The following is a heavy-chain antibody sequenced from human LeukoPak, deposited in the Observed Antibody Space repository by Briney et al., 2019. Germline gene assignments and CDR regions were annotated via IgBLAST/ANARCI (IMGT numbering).Heavy chain of an antibody. V-gene: IGHV4-61*02. CDR3: ARDFGGSYIWGFDY. Sequence: SETLSLTCTVSGGSISSGSYYWSWIRQPAGKGLEWIGRIYTSGSTNYNPSLKSRVTISVDTSKNQFSLKLSSVTAADTAVYYCARDFGGSYIWGFDYWGQGTLVTVSS. J-gene: IGHJ4*02. CDR2: IYTSGST. D-gene: IGHD1-26*01. CDR1: GGSISSGSYY.